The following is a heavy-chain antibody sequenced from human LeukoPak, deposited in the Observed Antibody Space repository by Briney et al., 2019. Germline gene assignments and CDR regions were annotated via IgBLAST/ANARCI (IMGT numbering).Heavy chain of an antibody. V-gene: IGHV3-23*01. Sequence: GGSLRLSCAASGVTFSSYAMSWVRQAPGKGLEWVSAISGSGGSTYYGDSVKGRFTISRDNSKNTLYLQLNRLRAEDTAVYYCAKHEGSSGSYCHFHYWGQGTLVTVSS. CDR1: GVTFSSYA. CDR3: AKHEGSSGSYCHFHY. CDR2: ISGSGGST. D-gene: IGHD3-10*01. J-gene: IGHJ4*02.